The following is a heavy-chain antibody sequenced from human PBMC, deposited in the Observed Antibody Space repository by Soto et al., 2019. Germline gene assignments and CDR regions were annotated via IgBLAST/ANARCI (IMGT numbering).Heavy chain of an antibody. Sequence: GGSLRLSCAASGFTFSSYGMHWVRQAPGKGLEWVAVISYDGSNKYYADSVKGRFTISRDNSKNTLYLQMNSLRAEDTAVYYCAKDRPQSSGLDYWGQGTLVTVSS. V-gene: IGHV3-30*18. CDR3: AKDRPQSSGLDY. CDR2: ISYDGSNK. D-gene: IGHD3-22*01. J-gene: IGHJ4*02. CDR1: GFTFSSYG.